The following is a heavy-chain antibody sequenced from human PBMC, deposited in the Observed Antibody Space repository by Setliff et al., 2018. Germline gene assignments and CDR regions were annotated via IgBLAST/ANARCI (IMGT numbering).Heavy chain of an antibody. J-gene: IGHJ4*02. V-gene: IGHV3-23*01. CDR2: ITVSGHTT. Sequence: GGSLRLSCAASGFTLSPYAMSWVRQAPGKGLEWVSSITVSGHTTYADSVEGRFSISRDNSRNTLYLQMNSLSAEDTAVYYCAKVPNSGGYAGPFDFWGQGTLVTVSS. CDR1: GFTLSPYA. D-gene: IGHD5-12*01. CDR3: AKVPNSGGYAGPFDF.